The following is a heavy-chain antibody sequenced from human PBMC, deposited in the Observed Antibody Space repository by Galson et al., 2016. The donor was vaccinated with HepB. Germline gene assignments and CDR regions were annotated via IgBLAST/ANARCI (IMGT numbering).Heavy chain of an antibody. Sequence: SLRLSCAASGSSLSNYAIHWVRQAPGKGLEWVAIISFDGSNEYYVDSVKGRFTISRDNSKNTVYLQMNRLRAEDTAVYYCARDPTSGMHSAAVDIWGQGTMVTVSS. D-gene: IGHD1-1*01. J-gene: IGHJ3*02. CDR3: ARDPTSGMHSAAVDI. CDR1: GSSLSNYA. V-gene: IGHV3-30-3*01. CDR2: ISFDGSNE.